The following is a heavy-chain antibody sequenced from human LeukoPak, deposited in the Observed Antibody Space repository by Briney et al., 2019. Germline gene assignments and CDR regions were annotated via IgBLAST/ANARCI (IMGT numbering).Heavy chain of an antibody. J-gene: IGHJ6*02. CDR2: IYYSGST. Sequence: SETLSLTCTVSGGSISSSSYYWGWIRQPPGKGLEWIGSIYYSGSTYYNPSLKSRVTISVDTSKNQFSLKLSSVTAADTAVYYCARVEVRGVMRYYYYGMDVWGQGTTVTVS. CDR3: ARVEVRGVMRYYYYGMDV. D-gene: IGHD3-10*01. CDR1: GGSISSSSYY. V-gene: IGHV4-39*01.